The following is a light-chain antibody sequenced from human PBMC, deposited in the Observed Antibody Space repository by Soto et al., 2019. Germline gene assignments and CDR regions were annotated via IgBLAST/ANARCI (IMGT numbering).Light chain of an antibody. CDR2: WAS. CDR3: HQYYIGPTWT. J-gene: IGKJ1*01. Sequence: DIVMTQSPDSLAVSLGERATINCKSSQSIFYSSNNKNYLAWYQQRPGQPPRLLIYWASTRESGVPDRFSGSGSGTDFALTISSLQAEDAAVYYCHQYYIGPTWTFGQGTKVEIK. V-gene: IGKV4-1*01. CDR1: QSIFYSSNNKNY.